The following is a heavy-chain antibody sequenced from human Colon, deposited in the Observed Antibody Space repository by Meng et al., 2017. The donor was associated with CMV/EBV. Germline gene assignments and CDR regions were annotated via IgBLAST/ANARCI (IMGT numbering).Heavy chain of an antibody. CDR3: ATEKITMIRGASEY. Sequence: GESLKISCAASGFTFNNAWMSWVRQAPGKGLEWVGRIKSKTDGGTIDYAARVKGSFTISRDDSKSTLSLQMNSLNTEDTAVDYCATEKITMIRGASEYWGQGTLVTVSS. D-gene: IGHD3-10*01. J-gene: IGHJ4*02. CDR2: IKSKTDGGTI. V-gene: IGHV3-15*01. CDR1: GFTFNNAW.